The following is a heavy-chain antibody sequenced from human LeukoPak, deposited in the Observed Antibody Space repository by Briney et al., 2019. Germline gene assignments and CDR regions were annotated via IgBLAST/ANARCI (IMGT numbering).Heavy chain of an antibody. CDR1: GGSISSSSYY. CDR3: ARRSYGSASPLRMDV. CDR2: IYYSGST. D-gene: IGHD3-10*01. V-gene: IGHV4-39*01. Sequence: SETPSLTCTVSGGSISSSSYYWGWIRQPPGKGLEWIGSIYYSGSTYYNPSLKSRVTISVDMSKNQFSLNLSSVTAADTAVYYCARRSYGSASPLRMDVWGQGTTVTVSS. J-gene: IGHJ6*02.